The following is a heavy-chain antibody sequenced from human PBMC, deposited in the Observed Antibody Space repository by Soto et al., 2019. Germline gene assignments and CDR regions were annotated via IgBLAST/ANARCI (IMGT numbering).Heavy chain of an antibody. D-gene: IGHD1-26*01. CDR1: GFTFSNYA. V-gene: IGHV4-30-2*01. J-gene: IGHJ5*02. CDR3: ARDMHPCVTHYFDP. CDR2: MYHSGTT. Sequence: LTLSCASSGFTFSNYAMSWVSQAPGKGLEWIGYMYHSGTTYSNPSLKSRVTIPVDRSKNQLSRKLTSMTAADTAVYYCARDMHPCVTHYFDPWRQGSLVTVSS.